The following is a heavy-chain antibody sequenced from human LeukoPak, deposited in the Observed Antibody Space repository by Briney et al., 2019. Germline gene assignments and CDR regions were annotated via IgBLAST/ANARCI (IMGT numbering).Heavy chain of an antibody. V-gene: IGHV3-33*01. D-gene: IGHD1-26*01. CDR1: GFTFSSYG. CDR3: ARSLRGSYYHYYYGMDV. Sequence: GGSLRLSCAASGFTFSSYGMHWVRQAPGKGLVWVAVIWYDGSNKFYADSVKGRFTISRDNSKNTLYLQMNSLRAEDTAVYYCARSLRGSYYHYYYGMDVWGQGTTVTVSS. CDR2: IWYDGSNK. J-gene: IGHJ6*02.